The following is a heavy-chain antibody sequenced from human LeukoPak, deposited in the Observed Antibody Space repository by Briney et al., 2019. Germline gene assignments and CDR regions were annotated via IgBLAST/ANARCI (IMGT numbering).Heavy chain of an antibody. Sequence: GGSLRLSCAASGFTFSSYAMSWVRQAPGKGLEWVSAISGSGGSTYYADSVKGRFTISRDNSKNTLYLQMNSLRAEDTAVYYCARFGGSSGLRPWGQGTLVTVSS. V-gene: IGHV3-23*01. CDR1: GFTFSSYA. J-gene: IGHJ5*02. D-gene: IGHD3-10*01. CDR2: ISGSGGST. CDR3: ARFGGSSGLRP.